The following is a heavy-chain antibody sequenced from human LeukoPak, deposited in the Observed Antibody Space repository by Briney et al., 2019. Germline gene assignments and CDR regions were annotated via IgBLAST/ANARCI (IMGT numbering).Heavy chain of an antibody. CDR3: AIWIRSSGHTDAFDI. CDR2: IYYSGST. V-gene: IGHV4-31*03. CDR1: GGSISSGGYY. J-gene: IGHJ3*02. Sequence: PSETLSLTCTVSGGSISSGGYYWSWIRQHPGKGLEWIVYIYYSGSTYYNPSLKSRVTISVDTSKNQFSLKLSSVTAADTAVYYCAIWIRSSGHTDAFDIWGQGTMVTVSS. D-gene: IGHD3-22*01.